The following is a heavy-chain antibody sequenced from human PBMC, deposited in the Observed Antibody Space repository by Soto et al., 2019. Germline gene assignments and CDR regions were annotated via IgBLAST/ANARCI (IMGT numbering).Heavy chain of an antibody. J-gene: IGHJ5*02. CDR1: GGSVSSGSYY. D-gene: IGHD6-13*01. CDR2: IYYSGST. Sequence: SETLSLTCTVSGGSVSSGSYYWSWIRQPLGKGLEWIGYIYYSGSTNYNPSLKSRVTISVDTSKNQFSLKLSSVTAADTAVYYCARDRQQQLVRWFDPWGQGTLVTVS. V-gene: IGHV4-61*01. CDR3: ARDRQQQLVRWFDP.